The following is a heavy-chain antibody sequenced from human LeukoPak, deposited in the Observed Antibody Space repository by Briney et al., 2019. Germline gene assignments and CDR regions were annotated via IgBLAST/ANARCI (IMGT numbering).Heavy chain of an antibody. J-gene: IGHJ3*02. Sequence: ASVKVCCKTSGYTFTGYYIHWVRQAPGQGLEWMGWINPDSGGTNYAQKFQGGVTMTRDTSISTAYMELSRLRSDDTAVYYCARDGLGGSGAFDIWGQGTMVTVSS. CDR3: ARDGLGGSGAFDI. D-gene: IGHD3-16*01. CDR2: INPDSGGT. V-gene: IGHV1-2*02. CDR1: GYTFTGYY.